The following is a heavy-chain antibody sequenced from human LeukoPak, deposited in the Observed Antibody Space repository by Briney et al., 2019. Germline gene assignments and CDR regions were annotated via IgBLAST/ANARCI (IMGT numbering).Heavy chain of an antibody. J-gene: IGHJ6*02. V-gene: IGHV3-53*01. CDR2: IYSGGNT. CDR3: AREGGYDFWSGPGMDV. D-gene: IGHD3-3*01. Sequence: GGSLRLSCAASGLIVSSNYMTWVRQAPGKGLEWVSTIYSGGNTYYADSVKGRFTVSRDNPKNTLYLQMNNLRAEDTAVYYCAREGGYDFWSGPGMDVWGQGTTVTVSS. CDR1: GLIVSSNY.